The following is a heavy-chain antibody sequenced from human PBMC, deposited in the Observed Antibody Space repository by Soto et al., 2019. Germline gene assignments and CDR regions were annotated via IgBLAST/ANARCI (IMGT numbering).Heavy chain of an antibody. CDR2: IYYSGST. CDR1: GGSISSSSYY. D-gene: IGHD2-21*01. J-gene: IGHJ4*02. V-gene: IGHV4-39*07. CDR3: ARLPRDCNKTSCYYADH. Sequence: SETLSLTCTVSGGSISSSSYYWGWIRQPPGKGLEWIGSIYYSGSTYYNPSLKSRVTISVDTSKNQFSLKLSSVTSDSGMYFCARLPRDCNKTSCYYADHWGQGTSVTVSS.